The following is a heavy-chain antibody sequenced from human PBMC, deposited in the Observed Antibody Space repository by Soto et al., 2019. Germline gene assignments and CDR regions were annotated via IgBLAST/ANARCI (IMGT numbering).Heavy chain of an antibody. CDR2: ISYDGSNK. Sequence: GGSLRLSCAASGFTFSSYAMHWVRQAPGKGLEWVAVISYDGSNKYYADSVKGRFTISRDNSKNTLYLQMNSLRAEDTAVYYCARDYFDYWGQGTLVTVSS. V-gene: IGHV3-30-3*01. J-gene: IGHJ4*02. CDR1: GFTFSSYA. CDR3: ARDYFDY.